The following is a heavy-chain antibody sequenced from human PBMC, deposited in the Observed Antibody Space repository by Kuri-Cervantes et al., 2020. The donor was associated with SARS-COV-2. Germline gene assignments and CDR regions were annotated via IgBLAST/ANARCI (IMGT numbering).Heavy chain of an antibody. CDR1: GFTFSSYD. V-gene: IGHV3-13*03. CDR2: IGTAGDT. J-gene: IGHJ4*02. D-gene: IGHD3-3*01. CDR3: ARASFDFWSGYYTGYYFDF. Sequence: GGSLRLSCAACGFTFSSYDMHWVRQATGKGLEWVSAIGTAGDTYYPGSVKGQFTISRENAKNSLYPQMDSLRAEDTAVYYCARASFDFWSGYYTGYYFDFWGQGALVTVSS.